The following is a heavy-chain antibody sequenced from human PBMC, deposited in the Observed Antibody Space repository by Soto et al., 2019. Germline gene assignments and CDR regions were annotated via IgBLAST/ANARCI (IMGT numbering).Heavy chain of an antibody. D-gene: IGHD5-12*01. CDR3: AREGDQSGYDFALDF. CDR2: ISGGNDNT. Sequence: ASVKVSCKASGYTFTRFAIHWVRQAPGQRLEWMGWISGGNDNTKYSQKFQGRVTITMDTSANTVYMELNVVRPEDTAVYYCAREGDQSGYDFALDFWGQGTLVTVSS. CDR1: GYTFTRFA. J-gene: IGHJ4*02. V-gene: IGHV1-3*01.